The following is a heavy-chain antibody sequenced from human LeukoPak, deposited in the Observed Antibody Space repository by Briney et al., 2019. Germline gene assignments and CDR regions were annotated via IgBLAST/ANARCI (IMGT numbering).Heavy chain of an antibody. J-gene: IGHJ4*02. Sequence: PGGSLRLSCAASGFTVSSNYMSWVRQAPGKGLEWVSVIYSGGSTYYADSVKGRFTISRDNSKNALYLQMNSLRAEDTAVYYCAREGVSRRYYFDYWGQGTLVTVSS. D-gene: IGHD5-24*01. CDR2: IYSGGST. CDR1: GFTVSSNY. V-gene: IGHV3-53*01. CDR3: AREGVSRRYYFDY.